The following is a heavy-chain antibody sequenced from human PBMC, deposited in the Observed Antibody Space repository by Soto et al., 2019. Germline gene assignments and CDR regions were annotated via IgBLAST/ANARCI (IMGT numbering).Heavy chain of an antibody. J-gene: IGHJ4*02. CDR2: INHSGST. V-gene: IGHV4-34*01. CDR1: GGSFSGYY. CDR3: ARGYGFGELLLDY. D-gene: IGHD3-10*01. Sequence: QVQLQQWGAGLLKPSETLSLTCAVYGGSFSGYYWSWIRQPPGKGLEWIGEINHSGSTNYNPSLKSRVTIAVDTSKNHFNLKLSSVTAADTAVYYCARGYGFGELLLDYWGQGTLVTVSS.